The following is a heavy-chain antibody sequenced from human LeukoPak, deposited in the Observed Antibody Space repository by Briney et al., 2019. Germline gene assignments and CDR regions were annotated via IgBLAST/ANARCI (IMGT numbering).Heavy chain of an antibody. V-gene: IGHV3-30*02. CDR2: IGRDGSNK. J-gene: IGHJ5*02. CDR3: ARVTTVTTWGFDP. D-gene: IGHD4-17*01. Sequence: GGSLRLSCATSGFTFSRSAMHWVRQAPGKGLEWVAFIGRDGSNKNYADSVQGRFTISRDNAKNSLYLQMNSLRAEDTAVYYCARVTTVTTWGFDPWGQGTLVTVSS. CDR1: GFTFSRSA.